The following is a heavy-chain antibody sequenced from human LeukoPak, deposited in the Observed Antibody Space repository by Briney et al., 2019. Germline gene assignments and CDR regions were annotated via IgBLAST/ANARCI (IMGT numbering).Heavy chain of an antibody. D-gene: IGHD2-2*01. CDR1: GFTVSSNH. CDR2: IYSGGSA. V-gene: IGHV3-53*01. CDR3: ARGFGILGYCSSTSCPDLDY. J-gene: IGHJ4*02. Sequence: PGGSLRLSCAASGFTVSSNHMSWVRQAPGKGLEWVSVIYSGGSAYSADSVKGRFTISRDNSKNTLYLQMNSLRAEDTAVYYCARGFGILGYCSSTSCPDLDYWGQGTLVTVSS.